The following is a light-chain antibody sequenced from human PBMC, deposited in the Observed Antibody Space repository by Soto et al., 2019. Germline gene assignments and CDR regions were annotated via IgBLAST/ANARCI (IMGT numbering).Light chain of an antibody. CDR3: AAWDDSLNGVL. V-gene: IGLV1-44*01. Sequence: LTQPPSASGTPGQRVTISCSGSSSNIGSNTVNWYQQLPGTAPKLLIYSNNQRPSGVPDRFSGSESGTSASLAISGLQSEDEADYYCAAWDDSLNGVLFGGGTKLTVL. CDR1: SSNIGSNT. CDR2: SNN. J-gene: IGLJ2*01.